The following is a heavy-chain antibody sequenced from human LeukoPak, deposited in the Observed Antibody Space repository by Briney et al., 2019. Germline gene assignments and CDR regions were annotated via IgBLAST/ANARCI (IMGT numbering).Heavy chain of an antibody. CDR2: IIPIFGTA. V-gene: IGHV1-69*06. Sequence: SVKVSCKASGGTFSSYAISWVRQAPGQGLEWMGGIIPIFGTANYAQKFQGRVTITADKSTSTAYMELSSLRSEDTAVYYCARANIVVVPAALDYYYYYYMVVWGKRPTDTVPS. D-gene: IGHD2-2*01. CDR3: ARANIVVVPAALDYYYYYYMVV. J-gene: IGHJ6*03. CDR1: GGTFSSYA.